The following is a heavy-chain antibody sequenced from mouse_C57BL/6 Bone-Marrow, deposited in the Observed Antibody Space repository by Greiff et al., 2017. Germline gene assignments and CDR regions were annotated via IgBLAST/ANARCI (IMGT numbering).Heavy chain of an antibody. J-gene: IGHJ2*01. D-gene: IGHD1-1*01. V-gene: IGHV3-6*01. Sequence: EVQVVESGPGLVKPSQSLSLTCSVTGYSITSGYYWNWLRQFPGNKLEWMGYISYDGSNNYNPSLKNRISITRDTSKNQFFLKLNSVTTEDTATYYCAGLITTVVSFDYWGQGTTLTVSS. CDR3: AGLITTVVSFDY. CDR1: GYSITSGYY. CDR2: ISYDGSN.